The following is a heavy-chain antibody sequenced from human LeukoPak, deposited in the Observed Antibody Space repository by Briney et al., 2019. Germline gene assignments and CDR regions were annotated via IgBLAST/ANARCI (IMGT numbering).Heavy chain of an antibody. V-gene: IGHV1-2*02. CDR2: INPNSGGT. J-gene: IGHJ5*02. CDR1: GYTFTGYY. CDR3: ARDYYYDSSGYTLSEDP. D-gene: IGHD3-22*01. Sequence: GASVKVSCKASGYTFTGYYMHWVRQAPGQGLEWMGWINPNSGGTNYAQKFQGRVTMTRDTSISTAYMELSRLRSDDTAVYYCARDYYYDSSGYTLSEDPWGQGTLVTVSS.